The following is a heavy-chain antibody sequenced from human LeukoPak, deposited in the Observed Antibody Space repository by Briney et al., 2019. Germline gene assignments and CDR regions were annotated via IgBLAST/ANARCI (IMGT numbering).Heavy chain of an antibody. CDR2: IYRGDAT. CDR1: GFIISSDY. CDR3: VREIGNSGNYD. J-gene: IGHJ4*02. V-gene: IGHV3-53*01. Sequence: LPGGSLRLSCAASGFIISSDYMSWVRQAPGKGLEWVSVIYRGDATYYAESVKGRFTISRDSSKNTLYLQMNSLSAEDTAMYYCVREIGNSGNYDWGQGTLVTVSS. D-gene: IGHD3-16*01.